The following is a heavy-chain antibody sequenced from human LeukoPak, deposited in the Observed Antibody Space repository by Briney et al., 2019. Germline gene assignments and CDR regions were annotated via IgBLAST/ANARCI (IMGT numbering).Heavy chain of an antibody. CDR3: ARAIAVAGRVNWFDP. CDR1: GYTFTNYY. Sequence: ASVKVSCKASGYTFTNYYIHWVRQAPGQGLEWMGLINPSGGSTSYAQKFQGRVTMTRDMSTSTVYMELSSLRSEDTAVYYCARAIAVAGRVNWFDPWGQGTLVTVSS. D-gene: IGHD6-19*01. V-gene: IGHV1-46*01. J-gene: IGHJ5*02. CDR2: INPSGGST.